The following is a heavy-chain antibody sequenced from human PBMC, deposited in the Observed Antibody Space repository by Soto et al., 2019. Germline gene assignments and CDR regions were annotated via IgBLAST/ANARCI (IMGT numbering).Heavy chain of an antibody. CDR3: AKAAVSNYSYYGMDV. Sequence: GGSLRLSCAASGFTFSSYAMSWVRQAPGKGLEWVSSISGSGGSTYYADSVKGRFTISRDNSKNSLYLQMNSLRAEDTAVYYCAKAAVSNYSYYGMDVWGQGTTVTVSS. V-gene: IGHV3-23*01. D-gene: IGHD6-19*01. CDR1: GFTFSSYA. CDR2: ISGSGGST. J-gene: IGHJ6*02.